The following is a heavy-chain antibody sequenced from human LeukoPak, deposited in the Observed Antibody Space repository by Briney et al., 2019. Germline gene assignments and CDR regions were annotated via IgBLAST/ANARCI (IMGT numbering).Heavy chain of an antibody. D-gene: IGHD6-13*01. Sequence: PSETLSLTCTVSGGSISSYYWSWIRQPPGKGLEWIGYIYYSGSTHYNPSLKSRVTISVDTSKNQFSLKLSSVTAADTAVYYCARGRFHIAAAGGSWFDPWGQGTLVTVSS. V-gene: IGHV4-59*01. CDR1: GGSISSYY. CDR2: IYYSGST. CDR3: ARGRFHIAAAGGSWFDP. J-gene: IGHJ5*02.